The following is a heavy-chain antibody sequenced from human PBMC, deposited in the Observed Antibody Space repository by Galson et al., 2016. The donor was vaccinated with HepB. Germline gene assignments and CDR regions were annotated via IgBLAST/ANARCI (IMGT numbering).Heavy chain of an antibody. D-gene: IGHD1-26*01. J-gene: IGHJ1*01. V-gene: IGHV1-18*01. Sequence: SVKVSCKASGYTFTSSGISWVRQAPGQGLEWMGWISAYNGNTNYAQKLQGRVTITTDTSTSTAYLDLRSLRSDDTAVYYCARVEGELLTAPFFQHWGQGTLVTVSS. CDR1: GYTFTSSG. CDR2: ISAYNGNT. CDR3: ARVEGELLTAPFFQH.